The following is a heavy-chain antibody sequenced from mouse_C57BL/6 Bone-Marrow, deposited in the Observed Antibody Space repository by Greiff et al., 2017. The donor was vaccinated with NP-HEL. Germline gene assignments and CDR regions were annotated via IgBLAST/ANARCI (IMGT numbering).Heavy chain of an antibody. Sequence: VQLQQSGPGLVQPSQSLSITCTVSGFSLTSYGVHWVRQSPGKGLEWLGVIWRGGSTDYNAAFVSRLSITKDNSKSQVFFKMNSLQADDTAIYYCAKNSPTGTTWFAYWGQGTLVTVSA. CDR2: IWRGGST. J-gene: IGHJ3*01. CDR3: AKNSPTGTTWFAY. CDR1: GFSLTSYG. V-gene: IGHV2-5*01. D-gene: IGHD4-1*01.